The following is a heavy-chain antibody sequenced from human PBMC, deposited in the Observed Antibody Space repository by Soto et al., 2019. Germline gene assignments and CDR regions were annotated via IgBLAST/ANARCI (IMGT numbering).Heavy chain of an antibody. CDR2: ISYDGSNK. Sequence: QVQLVESGGGVVQPGRSLRLSCAASGFTFSSYGMHWVRQDPGKGLEWVAVISYDGSNKYYADSVKGRFTISRDNSKNSLYLQMNRLRAEDTAVYYCAKDKWFVEPIRYYFDYWGQGTLVTVSS. CDR3: AKDKWFVEPIRYYFDY. D-gene: IGHD3-10*01. V-gene: IGHV3-30*18. J-gene: IGHJ4*02. CDR1: GFTFSSYG.